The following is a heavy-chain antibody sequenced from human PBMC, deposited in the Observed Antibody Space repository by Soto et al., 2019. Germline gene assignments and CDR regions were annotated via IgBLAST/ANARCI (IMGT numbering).Heavy chain of an antibody. D-gene: IGHD3-10*01. CDR3: ARRGMSKIGFDS. V-gene: IGHV1-46*01. CDR1: GYIFSNYC. J-gene: IGHJ3*02. Sequence: ASVKVSCKASGYIFSNYCLHWVRQAPGQGLEWMGVFNPSGDATHYAQNFQGRVTVTRDTSSSTVYMELSNLTSDDTAVYYCARRGMSKIGFDSWGQGTMVTVSS. CDR2: FNPSGDAT.